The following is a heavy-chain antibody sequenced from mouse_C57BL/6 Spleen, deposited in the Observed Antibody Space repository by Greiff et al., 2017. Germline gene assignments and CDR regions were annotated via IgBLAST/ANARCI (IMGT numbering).Heavy chain of an antibody. Sequence: EVKLVESGGGLVKPGGSLKLSCAASGFTFSDYGMHWVRQAPEKGLEWVAYISSGSSTIYYADTVKGRFTISSDNAKNTLFMQMTSLRSEDTAMYYCARRSNYPYAMDYWGQGTSVTVSS. V-gene: IGHV5-17*01. CDR3: ARRSNYPYAMDY. CDR2: ISSGSSTI. CDR1: GFTFSDYG. J-gene: IGHJ4*01. D-gene: IGHD2-5*01.